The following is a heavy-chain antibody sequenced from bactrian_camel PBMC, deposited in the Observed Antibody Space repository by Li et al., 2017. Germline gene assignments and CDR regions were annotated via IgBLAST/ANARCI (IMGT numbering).Heavy chain of an antibody. D-gene: IGHD1*01. Sequence: VQLVESGGGLVQAGGSLRLSCTASGFEFSTVDLSWVRQAPGKGLEWVSGINGANGRTYYADSVRGRFTISRDNAENTLYLQMTSLKTEDTAVYYCATGRWTFAYWGQGTQVTVS. V-gene: IGHV3S40*01. J-gene: IGHJ6*01. CDR3: ATGRWTFAY. CDR1: GFEFSTVD. CDR2: INGANGRT.